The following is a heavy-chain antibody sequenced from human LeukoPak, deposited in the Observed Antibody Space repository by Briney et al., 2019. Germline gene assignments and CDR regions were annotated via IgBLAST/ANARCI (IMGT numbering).Heavy chain of an antibody. CDR3: AKYRGFGDSYDS. D-gene: IGHD3-10*01. Sequence: PGGSLRLSCAASRFTFSSYAMSWVRQAPGMGLEGVSTICGSGGGIYYADSVKGRFTISRDNSQSTLYLQMNSLRAEDTAVYYCAKYRGFGDSYDSWGQGTLVTVSS. CDR1: RFTFSSYA. CDR2: ICGSGGGI. V-gene: IGHV3-23*01. J-gene: IGHJ4*02.